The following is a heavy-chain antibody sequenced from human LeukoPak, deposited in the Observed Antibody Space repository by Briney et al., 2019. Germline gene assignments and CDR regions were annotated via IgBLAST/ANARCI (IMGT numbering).Heavy chain of an antibody. CDR3: ARRYSSGWHDLFDY. J-gene: IGHJ4*02. D-gene: IGHD6-19*01. V-gene: IGHV4-34*01. Sequence: SETLSLTCAVYGESFSSYYWSWIRQPPGKGLEWIGEINNSGSTNYNPSLKSRVTISVDTSKNQFSLKLSSVTAADTAVYYCARRYSSGWHDLFDYWGQGTLVTVSS. CDR1: GESFSSYY. CDR2: INNSGST.